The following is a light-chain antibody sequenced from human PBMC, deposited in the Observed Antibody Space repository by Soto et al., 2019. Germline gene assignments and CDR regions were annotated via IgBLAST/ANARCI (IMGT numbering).Light chain of an antibody. J-gene: IGKJ3*01. V-gene: IGKV1-5*01. Sequence: DIQMTQSPSTLSASVGDRVTITCRASQSISSWLAWYQQKPGKAPKLLIYDASSLESGVPSRFSGSGSGTEFTLTISSLQPDDFATYYCQQYHSYVFTFGPGTKVDIK. CDR3: QQYHSYVFT. CDR2: DAS. CDR1: QSISSW.